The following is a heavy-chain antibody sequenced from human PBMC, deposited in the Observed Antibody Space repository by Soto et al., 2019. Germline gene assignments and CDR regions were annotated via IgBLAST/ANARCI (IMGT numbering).Heavy chain of an antibody. CDR2: IIPIFDIT. J-gene: IGHJ6*02. CDR1: GGTFRSYS. Sequence: QVQLVQSGAEVKKPGSSVKVSCKASGGTFRSYSISWVRQAPGQGLEWRGGIIPIFDITNYAQKFQGRVIITADESTSTAYMELSSLGSDDTAVYYCARPDEGGYSSNHHYYYALDVWGQGTTVTV. V-gene: IGHV1-69*01. CDR3: ARPDEGGYSSNHHYYYALDV. D-gene: IGHD3-22*01.